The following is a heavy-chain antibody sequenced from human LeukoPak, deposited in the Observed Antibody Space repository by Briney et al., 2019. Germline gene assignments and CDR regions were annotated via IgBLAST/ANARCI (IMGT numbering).Heavy chain of an antibody. Sequence: SETLSLTCTASGYSISSGYYWGWIRQPPGKGLEWIGSIYHSGRTFYNPSLKSRVTISVDTSKNQFSLKLSSVTAADTAVYYCARGLYDILTGYYSYYYYYYMDVWGKGTTVTISS. D-gene: IGHD3-9*01. J-gene: IGHJ6*03. CDR1: GYSISSGYY. V-gene: IGHV4-38-2*02. CDR3: ARGLYDILTGYYSYYYYYYMDV. CDR2: IYHSGRT.